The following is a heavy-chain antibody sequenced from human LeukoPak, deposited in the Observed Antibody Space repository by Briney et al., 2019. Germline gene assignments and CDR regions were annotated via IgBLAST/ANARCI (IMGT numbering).Heavy chain of an antibody. D-gene: IGHD2-2*01. V-gene: IGHV3-21*01. J-gene: IGHJ3*02. CDR3: AVQSVVVPAAAVDI. Sequence: GGSLRLSCAASGFTFSSYSMNWVRQAPGKGLEWVSSISSSSSYIYYADSVKGRFTISRDNAKNSLYLQMNSLRAEDTAVYYCAVQSVVVPAAAVDIWGQGTMVTVSS. CDR2: ISSSSSYI. CDR1: GFTFSSYS.